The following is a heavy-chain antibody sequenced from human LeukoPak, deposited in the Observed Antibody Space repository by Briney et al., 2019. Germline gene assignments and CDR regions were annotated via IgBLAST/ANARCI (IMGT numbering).Heavy chain of an antibody. J-gene: IGHJ3*02. CDR1: GFTFSSYA. CDR3: AREGNVARKLTSAFDI. Sequence: GGSLRLSCAASGFTFSSYAMSWVRQAPGKGLEWVSAISGSGGSTYYADSVKGRFTISRDNSKNTLYLQMNSLRAEDTAVYYCAREGNVARKLTSAFDIWGQGTMVTVSS. D-gene: IGHD1-7*01. CDR2: ISGSGGST. V-gene: IGHV3-23*01.